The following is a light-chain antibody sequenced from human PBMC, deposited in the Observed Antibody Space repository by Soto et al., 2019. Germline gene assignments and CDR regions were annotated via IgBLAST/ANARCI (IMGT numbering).Light chain of an antibody. Sequence: DIQMTQSPSSLSASVGDRVTITCRASQGISNYLAWYQQRPGKVPKFLIYAASTLQSGVPSRFSGSGSGTDFTITISSLQPEDVETYYCLKNDRAPWTFSQGTKEEIK. CDR2: AAS. V-gene: IGKV1-27*01. CDR3: LKNDRAPWT. CDR1: QGISNY. J-gene: IGKJ1*01.